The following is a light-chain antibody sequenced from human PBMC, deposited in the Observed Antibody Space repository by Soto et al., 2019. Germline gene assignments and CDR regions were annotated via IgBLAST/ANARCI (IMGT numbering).Light chain of an antibody. J-gene: IGKJ1*01. CDR3: QQRYNSWT. CDR1: QSFSSF. V-gene: IGKV3-11*01. Sequence: EIVLTQSPATLSLSPGDRATLSCRASQSFSSFLSWYQQKPGRAPRLLIYDASNRATDIPARFSGSGSGTDFTLTISSLEPEDFAVYYCQQRYNSWTFGQGTKVDI. CDR2: DAS.